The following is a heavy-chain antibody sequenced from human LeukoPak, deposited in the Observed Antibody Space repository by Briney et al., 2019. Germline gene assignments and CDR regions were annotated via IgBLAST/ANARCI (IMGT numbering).Heavy chain of an antibody. CDR2: ISAYNGNT. Sequence: ASVKVSCKASGYTFTSYGISWVRQAPGQGLEWMGWISAYNGNTNYAQKLQGRVTMTTDTSTSTAYIELRSLRSDDTAVYYCARSGDQLLFWFDPWGQGTLVTVSS. CDR3: ARSGDQLLFWFDP. V-gene: IGHV1-18*01. D-gene: IGHD2-2*01. CDR1: GYTFTSYG. J-gene: IGHJ5*02.